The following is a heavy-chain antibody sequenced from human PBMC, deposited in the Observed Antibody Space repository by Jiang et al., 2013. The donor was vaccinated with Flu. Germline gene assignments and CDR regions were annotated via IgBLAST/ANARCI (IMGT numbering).Heavy chain of an antibody. V-gene: IGHV1-2*02. CDR2: INPNSGGT. CDR3: ARDSLPEWELHPAFDI. Sequence: VQLVESGAEVKKPGASVKVSCKASGYTFTGYYMHWVRQAPGQGLEWMGWINPNSGGTNYAQKFQGRVTMTRDTSISTAYMELSRLRSDGTAVYYCARDSLPEWELHPAFDIWGQGTMVTVS. J-gene: IGHJ3*02. CDR1: GYTFTGYY. D-gene: IGHD1-26*01.